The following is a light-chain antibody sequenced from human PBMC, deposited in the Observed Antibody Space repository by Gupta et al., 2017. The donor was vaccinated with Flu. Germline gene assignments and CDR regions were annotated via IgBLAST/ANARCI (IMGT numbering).Light chain of an antibody. CDR1: QAISNG. Sequence: DIQMTQFPSSVSASVGDRVTLTCRASQAISNGVVWYQQLPGKAPKILIFSASTLASGVPSRFTGSGSGTEFTLTITSLQAEDFATYFCQQTQTFPRTFGQGTRLEVK. V-gene: IGKV1-12*01. CDR3: QQTQTFPRT. J-gene: IGKJ1*01. CDR2: SAS.